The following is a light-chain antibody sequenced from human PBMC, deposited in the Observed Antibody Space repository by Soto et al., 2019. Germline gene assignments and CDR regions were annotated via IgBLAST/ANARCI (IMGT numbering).Light chain of an antibody. J-gene: IGLJ1*01. V-gene: IGLV2-14*01. CDR2: EVS. Sequence: QSVLTQPASVSGSPGQSITISCTGTSSDVGGYNYVSWYQQHPGKAPKLMIYEVSNRPSGVSNRFSGSKPGNTASLTISGLQAEDEADYFCSSYSISTAYLFGTGTKVTVL. CDR3: SSYSISTAYL. CDR1: SSDVGGYNY.